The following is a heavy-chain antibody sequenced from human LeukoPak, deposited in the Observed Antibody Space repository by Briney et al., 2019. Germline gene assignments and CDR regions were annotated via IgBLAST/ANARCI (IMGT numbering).Heavy chain of an antibody. V-gene: IGHV1-18*01. CDR2: ISAYNGNT. CDR1: GYTFTSYG. Sequence: GASVKVSCKASGYTFTSYGISWVRQAPGQGLEWMGWISAYNGNTNYAQKLQGRVTMTTDTSTSTAYMELRSLRSDDTAVYYCARDQGKGSYSTRTLNWFDPWGQGTLVTVSS. J-gene: IGHJ5*02. D-gene: IGHD1-26*01. CDR3: ARDQGKGSYSTRTLNWFDP.